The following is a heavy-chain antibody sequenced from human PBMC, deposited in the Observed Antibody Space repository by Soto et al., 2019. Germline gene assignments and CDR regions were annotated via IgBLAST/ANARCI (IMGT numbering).Heavy chain of an antibody. D-gene: IGHD3-22*01. CDR3: TTEPPRAIVVVIDGY. J-gene: IGHJ4*02. CDR2: IKSKSDGGTT. Sequence: EVQLVESGGGLVKPGGSLRLSCAAAGFSFSNAWMNWVRHAPGKGLEWVGRIKSKSDGGTTDYAAPVKGRFTISRDEKKNTVYLQMNSLKTEDTAVYYCTTEPPRAIVVVIDGYWGQGTLVTVSS. V-gene: IGHV3-15*07. CDR1: GFSFSNAW.